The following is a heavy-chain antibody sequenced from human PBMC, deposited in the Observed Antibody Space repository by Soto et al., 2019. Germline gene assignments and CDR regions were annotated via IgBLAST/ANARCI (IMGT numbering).Heavy chain of an antibody. D-gene: IGHD1-1*01. Sequence: PGGSLRLSCAASGFTFSTYAMNWVRQAPGKGLEWVSGISGNGGSAYYAGSVRGRFTISRDNSKNTLYLQMNSLRDEDTAVYHCVKGYWKGDVWGQGTTVTVSS. CDR1: GFTFSTYA. J-gene: IGHJ6*02. CDR2: ISGNGGSA. V-gene: IGHV3-23*01. CDR3: VKGYWKGDV.